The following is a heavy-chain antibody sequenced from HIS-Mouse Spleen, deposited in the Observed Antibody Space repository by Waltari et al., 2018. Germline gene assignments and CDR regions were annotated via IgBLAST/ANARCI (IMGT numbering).Heavy chain of an antibody. V-gene: IGHV3-21*01. Sequence: EVQLVESGGGLVKPGGSLSLPCAAPGFTFSSYSMNWVRQAPGKGLEWVSSISSSSSYIYYADSVKGRFTISRDNAKNSLYLQMNSLRAEDTAVYYCARDTSAFDIWGQGTMVTVSS. CDR3: ARDTSAFDI. D-gene: IGHD1-26*01. CDR1: GFTFSSYS. J-gene: IGHJ3*02. CDR2: ISSSSSYI.